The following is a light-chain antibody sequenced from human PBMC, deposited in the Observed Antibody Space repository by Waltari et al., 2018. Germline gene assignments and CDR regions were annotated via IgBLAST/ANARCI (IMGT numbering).Light chain of an antibody. J-gene: IGKJ1*01. CDR2: KAS. CDR3: QQYKMYWT. V-gene: IGKV1-5*03. Sequence: QMTQSPSTLSASIGDTVTITCRASENIDIYLAWYQQKPGKAPKVLIDKASSLKSGAPSRFSGSGSGTEFTLTISNLQPDDFATYYCQQYKMYWTFGQGTKVEIK. CDR1: ENIDIY.